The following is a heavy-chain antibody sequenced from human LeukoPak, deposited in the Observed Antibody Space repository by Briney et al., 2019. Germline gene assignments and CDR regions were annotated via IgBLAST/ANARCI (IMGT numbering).Heavy chain of an antibody. J-gene: IGHJ5*02. D-gene: IGHD2-21*02. CDR2: IYPGDSDV. CDR3: ARLGPSEVVTNWFDP. V-gene: IGHV5-51*01. CDR1: GYSFPNYW. Sequence: GESLKISCKGSGYSFPNYWVAWLRQMPGKGLESMGIIYPGDSDVKYSPSFEGQVTISADTSVDTAYLQWSSLGASDSAIYYCARLGPSEVVTNWFDPWGQGTLVTVSS.